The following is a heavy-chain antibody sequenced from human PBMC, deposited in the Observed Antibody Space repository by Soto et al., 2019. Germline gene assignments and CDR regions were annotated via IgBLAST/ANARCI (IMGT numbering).Heavy chain of an antibody. J-gene: IGHJ6*02. CDR3: ARVDILTVYGCMDV. CDR1: GGSISSSNW. CDR2: IYHSGST. Sequence: SETLSLTCAVSGGSISSSNWWSWVRQPPGKGLEWIGEIYHSGSTNYNPSLKSRVTISVDKSKNQFSPKLSSMTAADTAVYYCARVDILTVYGCMDVWGQGTTVTVSS. V-gene: IGHV4-4*02. D-gene: IGHD3-9*01.